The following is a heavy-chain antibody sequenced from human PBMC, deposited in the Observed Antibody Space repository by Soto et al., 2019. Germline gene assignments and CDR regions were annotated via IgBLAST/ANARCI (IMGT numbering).Heavy chain of an antibody. CDR1: GYTFTSYD. Sequence: GASVKVSCKASGYTFTSYDINWVRQATGQGLEWMGWMNPNSGNTGYAQKFQGRVTMTRNTSISTAYMELSSLRSEDTAVYYCARVRIAARRYYYYGMDVWGQGTTVTVSS. D-gene: IGHD6-6*01. CDR3: ARVRIAARRYYYYGMDV. J-gene: IGHJ6*02. CDR2: MNPNSGNT. V-gene: IGHV1-8*01.